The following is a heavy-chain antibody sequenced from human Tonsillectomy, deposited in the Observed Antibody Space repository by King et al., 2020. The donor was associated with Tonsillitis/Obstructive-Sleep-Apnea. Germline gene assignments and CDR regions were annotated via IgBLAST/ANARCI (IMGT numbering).Heavy chain of an antibody. J-gene: IGHJ5*02. CDR1: GFTFSSYA. CDR3: WKDPVFGVVKKGVGWFDP. CDR2: ISSNGGIT. D-gene: IGHD3-3*01. V-gene: IGHV3-64D*06. Sequence: VQLVESGGGLVQPGGSLRLSCSASGFTFSSYAMHWVRQAPGKGLEYFSAISSNGGITYYADSVKVRITISRNNSKNTLDLQMSSLRAEDTAVYYCWKDPVFGVVKKGVGWFDPWGQGTLVTVSS.